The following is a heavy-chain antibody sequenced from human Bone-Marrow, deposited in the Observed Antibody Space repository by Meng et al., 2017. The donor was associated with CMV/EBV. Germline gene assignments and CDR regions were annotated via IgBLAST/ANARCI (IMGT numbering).Heavy chain of an antibody. Sequence: ASVKVSCKASGYNFTGYYMHWVRQAPGQGLEWMGWINPNSGGTNYARKFQGRITMTRDTSISTAYMELRRLRSDDTAVYYCARGGRYCSSTSCYTKGYFDLWGRGTLVTVSS. V-gene: IGHV1-2*02. J-gene: IGHJ2*01. CDR3: ARGGRYCSSTSCYTKGYFDL. D-gene: IGHD2-2*02. CDR2: INPNSGGT. CDR1: GYNFTGYY.